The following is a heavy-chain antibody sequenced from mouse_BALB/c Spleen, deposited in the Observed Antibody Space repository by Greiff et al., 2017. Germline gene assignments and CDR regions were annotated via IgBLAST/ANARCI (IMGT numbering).Heavy chain of an antibody. CDR3: ARGNYYGSSYWYFDV. CDR2: ILPGSGST. CDR1: GYTFSSYW. Sequence: QVQLQQSGAELMKPGASVKISCKATGYTFSSYWIEWVKQRPGHGLEWIGEILPGSGSTNYNEKFKGKATFTADTSSNTAYMQLSSLTSEDSAVYYCARGNYYGSSYWYFDVWGAGTTVTVSS. J-gene: IGHJ1*01. D-gene: IGHD1-1*01. V-gene: IGHV1-9*01.